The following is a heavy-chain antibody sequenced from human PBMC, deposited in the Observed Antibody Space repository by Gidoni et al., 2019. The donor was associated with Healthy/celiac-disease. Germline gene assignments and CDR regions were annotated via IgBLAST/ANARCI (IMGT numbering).Heavy chain of an antibody. Sequence: QLQLQESGPGLVKPSETLSLTCTVPGGSITRSSYSWGWIRQPPGKGLEWIGSIYYSGSTYYNPSLKSRVTISVDTSKNQFSLKLSSVTAADTAVYYCARQRVGATSPGAFDIWGQGTMVTVSS. CDR3: ARQRVGATSPGAFDI. V-gene: IGHV4-39*01. CDR1: GGSITRSSYS. D-gene: IGHD1-26*01. CDR2: IYYSGST. J-gene: IGHJ3*02.